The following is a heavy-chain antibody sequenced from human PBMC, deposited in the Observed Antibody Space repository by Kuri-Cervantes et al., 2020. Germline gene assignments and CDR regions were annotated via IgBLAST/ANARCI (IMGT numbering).Heavy chain of an antibody. Sequence: GESLKISCAASGFTFSAYAMNWVRQSPGKGLEWVSAMSGSGDSTYYADSVKGRFTISRDNSKHTLYLQMNSLRAEDTAVYYCARDSTLGTIVVVSDAFDTWGQGTMVTVSS. CDR2: MSGSGDST. CDR3: ARDSTLGTIVVVSDAFDT. CDR1: GFTFSAYA. V-gene: IGHV3-23*01. D-gene: IGHD3-22*01. J-gene: IGHJ3*02.